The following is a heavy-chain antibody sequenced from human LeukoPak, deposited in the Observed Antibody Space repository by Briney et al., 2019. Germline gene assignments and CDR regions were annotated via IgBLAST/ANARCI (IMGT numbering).Heavy chain of an antibody. J-gene: IGHJ3*02. V-gene: IGHV1-46*01. CDR1: GYTFTSYY. CDR3: ASFYYDSSGYTSGHAFDI. CDR2: INPSGGST. Sequence: ASVKVSCKASGYTFTSYYMHWVRQAPGQGLEWMGIINPSGGSTSYAQKFQGRVTMTRDMSTSTVYMELSSLRSEDTAVYYCASFYYDSSGYTSGHAFDIWGQGTMVTVSS. D-gene: IGHD3-22*01.